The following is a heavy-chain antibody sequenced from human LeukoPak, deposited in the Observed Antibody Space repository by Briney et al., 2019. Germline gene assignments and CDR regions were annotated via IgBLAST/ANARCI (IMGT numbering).Heavy chain of an antibody. CDR1: GGSISSSNW. V-gene: IGHV4-4*02. J-gene: IGHJ5*02. CDR3: ARRHYYDFWSGPGNWFDP. Sequence: SETLSLTCTVSGGSISSSNWWSWVRQPPGKGLEWIGEIYHSGSTDYNPSLKSRVTISVDTSKNQFSLKLSSVTAADTAVYYCARRHYYDFWSGPGNWFDPWGQGTLVSVSS. D-gene: IGHD3-3*01. CDR2: IYHSGST.